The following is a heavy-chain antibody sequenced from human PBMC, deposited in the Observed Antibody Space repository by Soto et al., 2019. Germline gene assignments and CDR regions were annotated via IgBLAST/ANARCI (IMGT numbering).Heavy chain of an antibody. J-gene: IGHJ4*02. V-gene: IGHV4-31*03. D-gene: IGHD3-9*01. CDR2: IYYSGST. Sequence: SETLSLTCTVSGGSISSGGCYWSWIRQHPGKGLEWIGYIYYSGSTYYNPSLKSRVTISVDTSKNQFSLKLSSVTAADTAVYYCARAYYDILTGQYYFDYWGQGTLVTVSS. CDR3: ARAYYDILTGQYYFDY. CDR1: GGSISSGGCY.